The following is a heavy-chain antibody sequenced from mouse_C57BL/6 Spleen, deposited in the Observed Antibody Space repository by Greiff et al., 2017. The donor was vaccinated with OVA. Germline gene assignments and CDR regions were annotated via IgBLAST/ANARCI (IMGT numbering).Heavy chain of an antibody. Sequence: VQGVESGPGLVQPSQSLSITCTVSGFSLTSYGVHWVRQSPGKGLEWLGVIWSGGSTDYNAAFISRLSISKDNSKSQVFFKMNSLQADDTAIYYCARKSTVVAHGGAMDYWGQGTSVTVSS. D-gene: IGHD1-1*01. CDR3: ARKSTVVAHGGAMDY. CDR1: GFSLTSYG. V-gene: IGHV2-2*01. J-gene: IGHJ4*01. CDR2: IWSGGST.